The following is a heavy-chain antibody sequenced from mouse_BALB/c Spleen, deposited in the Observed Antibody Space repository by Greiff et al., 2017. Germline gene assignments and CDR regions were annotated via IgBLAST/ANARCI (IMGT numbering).Heavy chain of an antibody. Sequence: EVQLVESGGGLVQPGGSRKLSCAASGFTFSSFGMHWVRQAPEKGLEWVAYISSGSSTIYYADTVKGRFTISRDNPKNTLFLQMTSLRSEDTAMYYCARSGYGNAWFAYWGQGTLVTVSA. J-gene: IGHJ3*01. CDR3: ARSGYGNAWFAY. V-gene: IGHV5-17*02. D-gene: IGHD2-1*01. CDR1: GFTFSSFG. CDR2: ISSGSSTI.